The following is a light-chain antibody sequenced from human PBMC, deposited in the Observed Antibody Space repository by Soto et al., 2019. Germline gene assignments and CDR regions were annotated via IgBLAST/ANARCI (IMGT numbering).Light chain of an antibody. V-gene: IGLV2-14*03. CDR2: DVS. CDR3: SSYTGSTTVV. Sequence: QSALTQPASVSGSPGQSITMSCTGTSSDVGGYNYVAWYQHHPGKAPKLMIYDVSDRPSGVSNRFSGSKSGNTASLTISGLQAEDEADYYCSSYTGSTTVVFGGGTQLTVL. J-gene: IGLJ2*01. CDR1: SSDVGGYNY.